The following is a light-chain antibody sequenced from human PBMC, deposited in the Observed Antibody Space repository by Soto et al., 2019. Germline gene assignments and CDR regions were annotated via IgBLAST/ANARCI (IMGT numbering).Light chain of an antibody. Sequence: DIQMTQSPSSLSASVGDRVTITCQASQDISNYLNWYQQKPGKPPKLLIYDASNLKTGVPSRFSGSGSGTDFTFTISSLQSEDFATYYCQQYDSLPYTFGQGTKLEIK. CDR1: QDISNY. J-gene: IGKJ2*01. V-gene: IGKV1-33*01. CDR3: QQYDSLPYT. CDR2: DAS.